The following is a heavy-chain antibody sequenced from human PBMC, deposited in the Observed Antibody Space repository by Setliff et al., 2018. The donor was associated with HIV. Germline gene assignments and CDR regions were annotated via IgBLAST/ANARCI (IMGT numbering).Heavy chain of an antibody. CDR3: ARDTEMITTTDAFDI. CDR1: GFIFGDYS. D-gene: IGHD3-22*01. V-gene: IGHV3-21*01. J-gene: IGHJ3*02. CDR2: ISSSRSYK. Sequence: GVLRLSCTASGFIFGDYSMTWVRQAPGKGLEWVSSISSSRSYKYYADSLKGRFTISRDNAKNSLFLQMNSLRAEDTAVYYCARDTEMITTTDAFDIWGQGTMVTVSS.